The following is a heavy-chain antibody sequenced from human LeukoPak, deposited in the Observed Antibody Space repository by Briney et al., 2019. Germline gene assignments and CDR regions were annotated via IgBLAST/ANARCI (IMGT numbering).Heavy chain of an antibody. CDR2: INSDGGDT. CDR3: ARKPLSGGYGGTIDY. J-gene: IGHJ4*02. V-gene: IGHV3-74*01. D-gene: IGHD5-12*01. Sequence: GGSLRLSCAASGFTFSTYWMHWVRHAPGKGLMWVSRINSDGGDTIYADSVKGRFTISRDNAKNTLYLQMNSLRAEDTAIYYCARKPLSGGYGGTIDYWGQGTLVTVSS. CDR1: GFTFSTYW.